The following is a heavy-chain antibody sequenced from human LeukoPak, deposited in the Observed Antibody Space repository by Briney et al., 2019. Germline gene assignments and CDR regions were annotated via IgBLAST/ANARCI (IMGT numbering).Heavy chain of an antibody. Sequence: SSETLSLTCTVSGGSISSVRYYWGWIRQPPGKGLEWIGTIFYGGSTYYNPSLKSRVSVAVDRSKNQFSLKLSSVTAADTAVYYCTRDLSPNCSGGSCYSGYFDYWGQGTLVTVSS. CDR3: TRDLSPNCSGGSCYSGYFDY. V-gene: IGHV4-39*02. J-gene: IGHJ4*02. D-gene: IGHD2-15*01. CDR2: IFYGGST. CDR1: GGSISSVRYY.